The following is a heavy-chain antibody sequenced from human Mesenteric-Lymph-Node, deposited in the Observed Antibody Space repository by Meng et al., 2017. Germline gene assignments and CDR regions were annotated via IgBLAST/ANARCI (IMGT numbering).Heavy chain of an antibody. D-gene: IGHD6-25*01. Sequence: SVKVSCKASGYTFTGYYIHWLRQAPGQGLEWMGGIIPIFGTANYAQKFQGRVTITTDESTSTAYMELSSLRSEDTAVYYCARVVSEMGLSGYCFDYWGQGSVVTVSS. CDR1: GYTFTGYY. J-gene: IGHJ4*02. V-gene: IGHV1-69*05. CDR3: ARVVSEMGLSGYCFDY. CDR2: IIPIFGTA.